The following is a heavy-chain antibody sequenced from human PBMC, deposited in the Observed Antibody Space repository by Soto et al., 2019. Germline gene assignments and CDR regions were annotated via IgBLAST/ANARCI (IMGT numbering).Heavy chain of an antibody. CDR2: IDQSGGT. CDR1: GDSLRGQS. V-gene: IGHV4-34*01. CDR3: AREDSYGWSGESLDV. J-gene: IGHJ6*02. D-gene: IGHD6-19*01. Sequence: QVQLQQWGAGLLKASETLSLTCAVVGDSLRGQSWNWIRQSPGKGLEWIGEIDQSGGTNYNPSLKSRAIISGDTSKNQYSLTLTSVTSADTAFYYFAREDSYGWSGESLDVWGQGTTVTVSS.